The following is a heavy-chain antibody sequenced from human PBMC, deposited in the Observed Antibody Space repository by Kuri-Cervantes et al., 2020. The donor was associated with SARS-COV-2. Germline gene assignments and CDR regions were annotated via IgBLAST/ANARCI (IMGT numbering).Heavy chain of an antibody. CDR3: ARGGQYYDFWSGYHTDCYYYMDV. V-gene: IGHV1-46*01. D-gene: IGHD3-3*01. Sequence: ASVKVSCKASGYTFSSYYMHWVRQAPGQGLEWMGIINPSGGSTSYAQKLQGRVTMTRDTSTSTVYMELSSLRSEDTAVYYCARGGQYYDFWSGYHTDCYYYMDVWGKGTTVTVSS. J-gene: IGHJ6*03. CDR2: INPSGGST. CDR1: GYTFSSYY.